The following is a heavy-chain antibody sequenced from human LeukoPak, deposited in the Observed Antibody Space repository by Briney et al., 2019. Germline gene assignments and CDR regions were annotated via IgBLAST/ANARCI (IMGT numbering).Heavy chain of an antibody. CDR3: ARDEIPNYYGSGSYYKGYGY. CDR2: ISSGSSYI. D-gene: IGHD3-10*01. CDR1: GFTFSNYA. V-gene: IGHV3-21*01. J-gene: IGHJ4*02. Sequence: GGSLRLSCAASGFTFSNYAMSWVRQAPGKGLEWVSSISSGSSYIYYADSVKGRFTISRDNAKNSLYLQMNSLRAEDTAVYYCARDEIPNYYGSGSYYKGYGYWGQGTLVTVSS.